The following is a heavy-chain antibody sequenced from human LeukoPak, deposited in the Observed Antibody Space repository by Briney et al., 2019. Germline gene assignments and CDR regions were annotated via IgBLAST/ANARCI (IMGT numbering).Heavy chain of an antibody. CDR2: IYHSGST. CDR3: ARWLEPFDY. CDR1: GYSISSGYY. Sequence: SETLSLTCTVSGYSISSGYYWGWIRQPPGKGLEWIGSIYHSGSTYYNPSLKSRVTISVDTSKNQFSLKLSSVTAADTAVYYCARWLEPFDYWGQGTLVTVS. D-gene: IGHD1-1*01. V-gene: IGHV4-38-2*02. J-gene: IGHJ4*02.